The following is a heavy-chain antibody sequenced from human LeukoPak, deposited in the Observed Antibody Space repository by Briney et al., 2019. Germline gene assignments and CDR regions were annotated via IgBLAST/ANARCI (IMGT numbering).Heavy chain of an antibody. V-gene: IGHV1-2*02. D-gene: IGHD3-22*01. CDR3: AREYYYDSSGYYYAEYFQH. CDR2: INPNSGGT. Sequence: ASVKVSCKASGYTFTGYYMHWVRQAPGQGLEWMGWINPNSGGTNYAQKFQGRVTMTRDTSISTAYMELSRLRSDDTAVYYCAREYYYDSSGYYYAEYFQHWGQGTLVTVSS. CDR1: GYTFTGYY. J-gene: IGHJ1*01.